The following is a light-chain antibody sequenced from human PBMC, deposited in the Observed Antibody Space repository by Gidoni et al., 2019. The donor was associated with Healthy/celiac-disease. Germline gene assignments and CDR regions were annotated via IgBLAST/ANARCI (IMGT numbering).Light chain of an antibody. Sequence: DIQMTQSPSSLSAPVGDRVTITCQASQDSSNYLNWYQQKPGKAPKLLIYDASNLETGVPSRCSGSGSGTDFTFTSSSLQPEDIATYYCQQYDNLPLTFGGGTKVEIK. CDR1: QDSSNY. V-gene: IGKV1-33*01. CDR2: DAS. CDR3: QQYDNLPLT. J-gene: IGKJ4*01.